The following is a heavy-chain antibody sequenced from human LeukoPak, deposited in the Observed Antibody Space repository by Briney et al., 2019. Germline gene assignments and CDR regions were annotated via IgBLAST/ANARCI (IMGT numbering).Heavy chain of an antibody. CDR1: GFTFYDYS. CDR2: ISSGGSAI. Sequence: GGSLRLSCAASGFTFYDYSMNWVRQAPGKGLEWVSYISSGGSAIYYADSVKGRFIISRDNAKNSLYLQMNSLRAEDTAVYYCASPDTSCYTNCAFDIWGQGTMVTVSS. CDR3: ASPDTSCYTNCAFDI. J-gene: IGHJ3*02. D-gene: IGHD2-2*02. V-gene: IGHV3-48*01.